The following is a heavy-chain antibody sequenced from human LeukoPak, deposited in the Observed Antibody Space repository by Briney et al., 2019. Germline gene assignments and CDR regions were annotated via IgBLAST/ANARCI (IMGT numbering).Heavy chain of an antibody. CDR3: ARLSSFAFDI. CDR1: GFTFSSYT. Sequence: GGSLRLSCAASGFTFSSYTMNWVRQAPGKGLEWVSSISSHSTYIYYADSVKGRFIISRDNAKNSVYLQMNSLRAEDTAVYYCARLSSFAFDIWGQGTMVTVSS. CDR2: ISSHSTYI. V-gene: IGHV3-21*04. D-gene: IGHD3-16*02. J-gene: IGHJ3*02.